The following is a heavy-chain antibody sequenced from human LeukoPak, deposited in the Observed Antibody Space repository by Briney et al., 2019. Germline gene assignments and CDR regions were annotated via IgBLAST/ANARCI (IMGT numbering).Heavy chain of an antibody. Sequence: GGSLRLSCAASGFTFSSHWMHWVRQAPGKGLEWVSRINSDGSSTSYADSVKGRFTISRDNAKNMLYLQMITLRAEDAAVYYCAKDGIAVAGAGYFQPWGQGTLVTVSS. V-gene: IGHV3-74*01. D-gene: IGHD6-19*01. CDR2: INSDGSST. CDR3: AKDGIAVAGAGYFQP. CDR1: GFTFSSHW. J-gene: IGHJ1*01.